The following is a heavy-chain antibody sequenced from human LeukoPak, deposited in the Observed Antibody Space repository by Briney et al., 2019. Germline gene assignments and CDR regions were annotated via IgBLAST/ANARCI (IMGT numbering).Heavy chain of an antibody. Sequence: SETLSLTCAAYGGSFSGYYWSWIRQPPGKGLEWIGEINHSGSTNYNPSLKSRVTISVDTSKNQFSLKLSSVTAADTAVYYCARDPAWDSYWGQGTLVTVSS. D-gene: IGHD1-26*01. CDR1: GGSFSGYY. CDR3: ARDPAWDSY. V-gene: IGHV4-34*01. CDR2: INHSGST. J-gene: IGHJ4*02.